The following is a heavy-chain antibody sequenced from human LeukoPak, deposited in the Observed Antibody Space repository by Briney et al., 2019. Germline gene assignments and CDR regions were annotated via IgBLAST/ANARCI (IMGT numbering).Heavy chain of an antibody. CDR2: INPNSGGT. D-gene: IGHD6-13*01. CDR1: GYTFTGYY. CDR3: ARDESGEKQQLVPEDDY. V-gene: IGHV1-2*02. J-gene: IGHJ4*02. Sequence: ASVKVSCKASGYTFTGYYMHWVRQAPGQGLEWMGWINPNSGGTNYVQKFQGRVTMTRDTSISTAYMELSRLRSDDTAVYYCARDESGEKQQLVPEDDYWGQGTLVTVSS.